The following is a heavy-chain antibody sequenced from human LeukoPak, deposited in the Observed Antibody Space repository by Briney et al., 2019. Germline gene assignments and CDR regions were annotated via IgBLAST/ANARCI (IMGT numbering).Heavy chain of an antibody. CDR3: AKDFREQLVGGFYYYYYMDV. Sequence: GGSLRLSCAASGFTLSSYAMSWVRQAPGGGLEWVSAISGSGGSTYYADSVKGRFTISRDNSKNTLYLQMNSLRAEDTAVYYCAKDFREQLVGGFYYYYYMDVWGKGTTVTVSS. D-gene: IGHD6-6*01. CDR1: GFTLSSYA. CDR2: ISGSGGST. J-gene: IGHJ6*03. V-gene: IGHV3-23*01.